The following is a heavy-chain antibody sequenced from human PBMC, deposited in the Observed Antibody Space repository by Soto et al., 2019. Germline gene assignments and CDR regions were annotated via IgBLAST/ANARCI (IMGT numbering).Heavy chain of an antibody. CDR2: ISYDGSNK. CDR3: ARASAPDYYDSSGYQLPPDFDI. J-gene: IGHJ3*02. V-gene: IGHV3-30-3*01. Sequence: GGSQRLSCAASGFTFSSYAMHWVRQAPGKGLEWVAVISYDGSNKYYADSVKGRFTISRDNSKNTLYLQMNSLRAEDTAVYYCARASAPDYYDSSGYQLPPDFDIWGQGTMVTVSS. CDR1: GFTFSSYA. D-gene: IGHD3-22*01.